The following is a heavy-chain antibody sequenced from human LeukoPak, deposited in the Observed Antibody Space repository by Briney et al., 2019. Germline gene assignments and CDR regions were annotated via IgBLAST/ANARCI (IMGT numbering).Heavy chain of an antibody. J-gene: IGHJ6*03. CDR2: ISGGDSTI. V-gene: IGHV3-48*03. CDR1: GFPLSSYE. CDR3: ARDTPPSYYHYMDV. Sequence: GRSLRLSCAPAGFPLSSYEMNWVRQAPGKGLEWVSYISGGDSTIYYADSVKGRFAISRDNAKNSLYLQMNSLRAEDTAVYYCARDTPPSYYHYMDVWGKGTTVTVSS.